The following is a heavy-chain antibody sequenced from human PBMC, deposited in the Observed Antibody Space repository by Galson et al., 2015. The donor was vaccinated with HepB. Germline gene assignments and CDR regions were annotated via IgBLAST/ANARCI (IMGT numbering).Heavy chain of an antibody. CDR1: GYTFTSYY. V-gene: IGHV1-46*01. J-gene: IGHJ4*02. CDR2: INPSAGRA. Sequence: SVKVSCKASGYTFTSYYLHWVRQAPGQGLEWMGIINPSAGRASSAQKFQGRLTMTSDTSTSTVYMELSPLRSEDTAVYFCARIPSAAYGHFDHWGQGTLVTVSS. D-gene: IGHD6-25*01. CDR3: ARIPSAAYGHFDH.